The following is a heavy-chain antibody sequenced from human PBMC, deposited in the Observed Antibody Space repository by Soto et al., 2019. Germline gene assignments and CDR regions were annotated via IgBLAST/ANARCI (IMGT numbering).Heavy chain of an antibody. CDR1: GFSFSSFS. D-gene: IGHD3-10*01. CDR2: ISGGGTTT. J-gene: IGHJ4*02. Sequence: EVHLVESGGDLVQPGGPLRLSCAASGFSFSSFSMNWVRQAPGKGLEWVSYISGGGTTTYYADSVKGRFTISRDDAKNSLHLQMNSLQAEDTAVYYWARLGDYGSGSYWGQGTLVTVSS. CDR3: ARLGDYGSGSY. V-gene: IGHV3-48*04.